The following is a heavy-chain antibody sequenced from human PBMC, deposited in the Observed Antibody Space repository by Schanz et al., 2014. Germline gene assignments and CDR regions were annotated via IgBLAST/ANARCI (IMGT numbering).Heavy chain of an antibody. D-gene: IGHD3-10*01. CDR3: AKDDVWASGSYYDY. Sequence: QVHLVESGGGLVKPGGSLRLSCAASGFIFNDYYMNWIRQAPGKGLEWLSYISRDGTTSYYADSVKGRFSISRDNSKNTLYLQMDSLRAEDTAVYYCAKDDVWASGSYYDYWGQGTLVTVSS. CDR1: GFIFNDYY. J-gene: IGHJ4*02. V-gene: IGHV3-11*01. CDR2: ISRDGTTS.